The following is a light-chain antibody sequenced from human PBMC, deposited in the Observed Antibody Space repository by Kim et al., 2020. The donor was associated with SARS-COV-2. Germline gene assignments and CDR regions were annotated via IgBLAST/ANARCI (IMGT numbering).Light chain of an antibody. Sequence: VALGQSGRITCQGDSLRSYYATWYQQKPGRAPILVIYGKNNRPSGIPDRFSGSSAGNTASLTITGTQAGDEADYYCNSRDSNDNVVFGGGTQLTVL. J-gene: IGLJ2*01. CDR3: NSRDSNDNVV. CDR2: GKN. V-gene: IGLV3-19*01. CDR1: SLRSYY.